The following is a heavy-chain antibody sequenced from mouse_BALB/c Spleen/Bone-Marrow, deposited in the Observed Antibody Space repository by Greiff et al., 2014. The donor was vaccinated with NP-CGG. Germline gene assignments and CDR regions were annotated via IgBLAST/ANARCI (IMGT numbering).Heavy chain of an antibody. D-gene: IGHD1-1*01. CDR1: GYTFTSSW. J-gene: IGHJ2*01. V-gene: IGHV1S130*01. CDR3: ANYYGSSSY. Sequence: QVQLKESGSVLVRPGASVKLSCKASGYTFTSSWMHWAKQRPGQGLEWIGEIHPNSGNTNYNEKFKGKATLTVDTSSSTAYMDLSSLTSEDSAVYYCANYYGSSSYWGQGTTLTVSS. CDR2: IHPNSGNT.